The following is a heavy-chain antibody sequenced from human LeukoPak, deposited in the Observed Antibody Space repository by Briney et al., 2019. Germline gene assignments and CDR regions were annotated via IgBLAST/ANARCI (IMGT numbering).Heavy chain of an antibody. J-gene: IGHJ4*02. V-gene: IGHV1-2*02. Sequence: ASVKVSCKASGYTFTSYYMHWVRQAPGQGLEWMGWINPNSGGTNYAQKFQGRVTMTRDTSISTAYMELSRLRSDDTAVYYCARGDCSGGSCHYIDYWGQGTLVTVSS. CDR1: GYTFTSYY. D-gene: IGHD2-15*01. CDR2: INPNSGGT. CDR3: ARGDCSGGSCHYIDY.